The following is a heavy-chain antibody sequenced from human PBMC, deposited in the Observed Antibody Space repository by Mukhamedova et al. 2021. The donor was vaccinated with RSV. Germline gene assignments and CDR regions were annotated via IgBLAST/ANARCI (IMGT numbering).Heavy chain of an antibody. Sequence: VRQAPGKGLEYVSAISSNGGSTYYANSVKGRFTISRDNSKNTLYLQMGSLRAEDMAVYYCARAGYYDILTGCDYWGQGTLVTVS. J-gene: IGHJ4*02. CDR2: ISSNGGST. D-gene: IGHD3-9*01. CDR3: ARAGYYDILTGCDY. V-gene: IGHV3-64*01.